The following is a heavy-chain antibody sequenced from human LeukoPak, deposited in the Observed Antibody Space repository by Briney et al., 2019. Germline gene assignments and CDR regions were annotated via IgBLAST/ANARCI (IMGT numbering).Heavy chain of an antibody. D-gene: IGHD6-13*01. CDR1: GYTFTGYY. V-gene: IGHV1-2*02. CDR3: ARDLWESAAGPFPFDY. CDR2: INPNSGGT. Sequence: ASVKVSCKASGYTFTGYYMHWVRQAPGQGLEWMGWINPNSGGTNYAQKFQGRVTMTRDTSISTAYMELSRLRSEDTAVYYCARDLWESAAGPFPFDYWGQGTLVTVSS. J-gene: IGHJ4*02.